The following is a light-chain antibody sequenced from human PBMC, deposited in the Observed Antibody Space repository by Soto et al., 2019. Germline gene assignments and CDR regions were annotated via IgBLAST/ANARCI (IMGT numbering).Light chain of an antibody. CDR3: QQYGSSSST. V-gene: IGKV3-20*01. Sequence: EIELTQSPGTLSLSPGERATLSCRASQSVSSNYLAWYQQKPGQAPRLLIYGASSRATGIPDRFSGSGSGTDFTLTSSRLEPEDFAVYYCQQYGSSSSTFGGGTKVEIK. CDR1: QSVSSNY. CDR2: GAS. J-gene: IGKJ4*01.